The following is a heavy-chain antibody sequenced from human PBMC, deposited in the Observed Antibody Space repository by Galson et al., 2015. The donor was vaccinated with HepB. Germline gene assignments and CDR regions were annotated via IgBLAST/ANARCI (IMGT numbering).Heavy chain of an antibody. CDR3: ARDPGAVGWFDP. J-gene: IGHJ5*02. CDR1: GGTFSSYA. CDR2: IIPIFGTA. D-gene: IGHD3-10*01. V-gene: IGHV1-69*06. Sequence: SVTVSCKASGGTFSSYAISWVRQAPGQGLEWMGGIIPIFGTANYAQTFQGRVTITADKSTSTAYMELSSLRSEDTAVYYCARDPGAVGWFDPWGQGTLVTVSS.